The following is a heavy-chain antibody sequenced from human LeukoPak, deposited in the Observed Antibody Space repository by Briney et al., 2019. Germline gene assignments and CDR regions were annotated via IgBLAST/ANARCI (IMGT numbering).Heavy chain of an antibody. V-gene: IGHV3-21*01. CDR2: ISSSSSYI. CDR3: ATYYGSGSYYPFDY. J-gene: IGHJ4*02. Sequence: GGSLRLSCAASGSTFSSYSMNWVRQAPGKGLEWVSSISSSSSYIYYADSVKGRFTISRDNAKNSLYLQMNSLRAEDTAVYYCATYYGSGSYYPFDYWGQGTLVTVSS. CDR1: GSTFSSYS. D-gene: IGHD3-10*01.